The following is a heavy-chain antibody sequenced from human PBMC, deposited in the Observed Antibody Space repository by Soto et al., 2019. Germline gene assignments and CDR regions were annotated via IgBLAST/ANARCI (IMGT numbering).Heavy chain of an antibody. J-gene: IGHJ4*02. CDR1: GFTFNNFA. CDR2: IGGSGAIT. CDR3: AKPLGLLEGVFLEWLPWDS. D-gene: IGHD3-3*01. V-gene: IGHV3-23*01. Sequence: GGSLRLSCAASGFTFNNFAMSWVRQAPGKGLEWVSAIGGSGAITYYADSVQGRFTISRVNSRNTLYLQMNSLRPEDTAVYYCAKPLGLLEGVFLEWLPWDSWGQGTLVTVSS.